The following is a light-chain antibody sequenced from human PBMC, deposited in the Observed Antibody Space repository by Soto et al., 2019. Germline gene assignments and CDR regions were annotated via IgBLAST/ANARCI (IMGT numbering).Light chain of an antibody. CDR1: SNDVGNFNY. CDR2: EVS. J-gene: IGLJ3*02. CDR3: SSYATLSPVM. V-gene: IGLV2-14*01. Sequence: QSVLTQPASVSGSPGQSITISCTGTSNDVGNFNYVSWYQQHPGKAPKLMIYEVSNRPSGVSNRFSGSKSGNTASLTISGLQVEDEADYYCSSYATLSPVMFGGGTKLTVL.